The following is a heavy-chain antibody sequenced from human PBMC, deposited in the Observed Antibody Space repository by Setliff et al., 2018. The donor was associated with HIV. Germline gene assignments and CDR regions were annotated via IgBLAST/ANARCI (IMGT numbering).Heavy chain of an antibody. Sequence: PSETLSLTCTVSGGSISSDTYYWSWIRQPAGKGLEWIGLIYTSGSTNYNPSLKSRVTMSVDTSKNQFSLKLSSVTAADTAVYYCARDRGSGSWFDFWGQGTLVTVSS. J-gene: IGHJ4*02. CDR3: ARDRGSGSWFDF. CDR1: GGSISSDTYY. D-gene: IGHD1-26*01. V-gene: IGHV4-61*02. CDR2: IYTSGST.